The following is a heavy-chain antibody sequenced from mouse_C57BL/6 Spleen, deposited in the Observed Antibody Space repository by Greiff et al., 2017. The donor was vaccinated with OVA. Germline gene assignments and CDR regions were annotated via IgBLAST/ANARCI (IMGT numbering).Heavy chain of an antibody. Sequence: VRLVGSGGGLVKPGGSLKLSFAPSEFPFSDYGLPWFRTAPERGLSWVAYISSGSSPIYYADTVKGRFTISRDNAKNTLFLQMTSLRSEDTAMYYCARTYVYYYAMDYWGQGTSVTVSS. CDR3: ARTYVYYYAMDY. CDR1: EFPFSDYG. CDR2: ISSGSSPI. V-gene: IGHV5-17*01. D-gene: IGHD5-1*01. J-gene: IGHJ4*01.